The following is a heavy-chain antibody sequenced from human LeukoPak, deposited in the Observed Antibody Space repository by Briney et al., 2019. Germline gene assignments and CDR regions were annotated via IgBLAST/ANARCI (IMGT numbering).Heavy chain of an antibody. D-gene: IGHD6-19*01. CDR1: GFTFSSYG. CDR3: AKDLRQWLVGRDYYYYGMDV. V-gene: IGHV3-30*18. CDR2: ISYDGSNK. J-gene: IGHJ6*02. Sequence: PGGSLRLSCAASGFTFSSYGMHWVRQAPGKGLEWVAVISYDGSNKYYADSVKGRFTISRDNSKNTLYLQMNSLRAEDTAVYYCAKDLRQWLVGRDYYYYGMDVWGQGTTVTVSS.